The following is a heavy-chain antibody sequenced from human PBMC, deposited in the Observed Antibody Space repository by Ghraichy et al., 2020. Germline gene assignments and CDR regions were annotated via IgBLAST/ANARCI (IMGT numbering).Heavy chain of an antibody. D-gene: IGHD2-8*02. CDR3: AKFTAGY. CDR2: ISGSGGTP. J-gene: IGHJ4*02. CDR1: GFSFSNSA. Sequence: GGSLRLSCTASGFSFSNSAKCWVRQAQGKGMERVSTISGSGGTPYYADSVKSRFTISRDNSKNTLYLQMNSLGADDTATYYCAKFTAGYWGQGALVIVSS. V-gene: IGHV3-23*01.